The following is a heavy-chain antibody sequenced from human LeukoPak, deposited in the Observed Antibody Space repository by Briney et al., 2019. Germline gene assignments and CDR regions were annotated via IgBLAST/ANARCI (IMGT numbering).Heavy chain of an antibody. D-gene: IGHD3-10*01. Sequence: GESLKISCKGSGYSFTSYWIGWVRQMPGKGLEWMGIIYPGDSDTRYSPSFQGQVTISADKSISTAYLQWSSLKASDTAMYYCARRYYYGSGMYYYYYGMDVWGQGTTVTVSS. V-gene: IGHV5-51*01. CDR1: GYSFTSYW. J-gene: IGHJ6*02. CDR3: ARRYYYGSGMYYYYYGMDV. CDR2: IYPGDSDT.